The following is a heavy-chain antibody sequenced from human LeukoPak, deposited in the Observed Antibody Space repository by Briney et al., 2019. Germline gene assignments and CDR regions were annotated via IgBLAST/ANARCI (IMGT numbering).Heavy chain of an antibody. J-gene: IGHJ4*02. CDR3: ARETGHCYDSSGYHNPTQFGY. CDR1: GFTFSSYW. D-gene: IGHD3-22*01. Sequence: GGSLRLSCAASGFTFSSYWMSWVRQAPGKGLEWVANIKQDGSEKYYVDSVKGRFTISRDNAKNSLYLQMNSLRAEDTAVYYCARETGHCYDSSGYHNPTQFGYWGQGTLVTVSS. CDR2: IKQDGSEK. V-gene: IGHV3-7*01.